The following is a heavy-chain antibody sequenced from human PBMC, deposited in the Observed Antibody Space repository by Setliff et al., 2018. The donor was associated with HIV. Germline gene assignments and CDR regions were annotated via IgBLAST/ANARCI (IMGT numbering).Heavy chain of an antibody. CDR1: GFTFDDYA. V-gene: IGHV3-9*01. Sequence: GGSLRLSCEASGFTFDDYAMHWGRQAPGKGLEWVAGINWNSVSRAYADSVQGRFTISRDNAKNLVYLEMNSLRPEDTDLYFCAKDYGDGHNWGAFDIWGQGIMVTVSS. CDR2: INWNSVSR. CDR3: AKDYGDGHNWGAFDI. D-gene: IGHD1-1*01. J-gene: IGHJ3*02.